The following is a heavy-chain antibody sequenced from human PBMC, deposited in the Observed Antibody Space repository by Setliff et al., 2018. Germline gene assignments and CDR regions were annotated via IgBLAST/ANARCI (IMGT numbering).Heavy chain of an antibody. J-gene: IGHJ4*02. V-gene: IGHV4-39*01. CDR3: ARRAEYSRSWSYYFDC. CDR1: GGSINSRSYY. CDR2: ISYGGNT. D-gene: IGHD6-13*01. Sequence: SETLSLTCNVSGGSINSRSYYWGWIRQPPGKGLEWIAMISYGGNTYYNPSRKRRVTISVDTSNEQFSLHLNSVTAADTAVYFCARRAEYSRSWSYYFDCWGQGTLVTVSS.